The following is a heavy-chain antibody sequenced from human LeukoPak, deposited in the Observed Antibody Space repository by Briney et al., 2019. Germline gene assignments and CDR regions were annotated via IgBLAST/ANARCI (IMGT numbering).Heavy chain of an antibody. J-gene: IGHJ4*02. CDR3: ARLITMVRAAHFDY. CDR1: GFTFSSYW. Sequence: GGSLRLSCAASGFTFSSYWMSWVRQAPGKELEWVANIKQDGSEKYYVDSVKGRFTISRDNAKNSLYLQMNSLRAEDTAVYYCARLITMVRAAHFDYWGQGTLVTVSS. V-gene: IGHV3-7*01. CDR2: IKQDGSEK. D-gene: IGHD3-10*01.